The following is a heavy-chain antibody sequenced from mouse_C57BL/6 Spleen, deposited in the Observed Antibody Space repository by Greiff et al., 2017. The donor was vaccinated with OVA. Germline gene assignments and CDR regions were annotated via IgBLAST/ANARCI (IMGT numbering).Heavy chain of an antibody. Sequence: QVQLKESGAELARPGASVKLSCKASGYTFTSYGIGWVKQRTGQGLEWIGEIYPRSGNTYYNEKFKGKATLTADKSSSTAYMELRSLTSEDSAVYFCARVTTVVARAMDYWGQGTSVTVSS. CDR2: IYPRSGNT. J-gene: IGHJ4*01. CDR1: GYTFTSYG. D-gene: IGHD1-1*01. V-gene: IGHV1-81*01. CDR3: ARVTTVVARAMDY.